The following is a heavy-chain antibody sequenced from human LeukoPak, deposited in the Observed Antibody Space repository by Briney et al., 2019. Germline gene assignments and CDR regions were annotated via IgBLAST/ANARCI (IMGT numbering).Heavy chain of an antibody. J-gene: IGHJ4*02. CDR2: ISGRDVST. V-gene: IGHV3-23*01. CDR1: GFTLSTYV. D-gene: IGHD6-19*01. Sequence: GGSLRLSCAASGFTLSTYVMSWVRQAPGEGLEWVSTISGRDVSTDYADSVKGRFTISRDNSKNTLYLQMNSLRAEDTAVYYCANAKYYSSGWSLYYFNYWGQGTLVTVSS. CDR3: ANAKYYSSGWSLYYFNY.